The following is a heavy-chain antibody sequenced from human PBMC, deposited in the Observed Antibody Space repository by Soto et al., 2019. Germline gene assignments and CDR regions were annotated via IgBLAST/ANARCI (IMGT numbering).Heavy chain of an antibody. CDR1: GGTFSSYA. D-gene: IGHD2-2*02. Sequence: GASVKVSCKASGGTFSSYAISWVRQAPGQGLEWMGGIIPIFGTANYAQKFQGRVTITEDKSTRTDYMELSSLRSEDTAVYYCAREVRFNCSSKSCYIPGVVGYYYSYGMDVWGQGTKVTLS. V-gene: IGHV1-69*06. CDR3: AREVRFNCSSKSCYIPGVVGYYYSYGMDV. J-gene: IGHJ6*02. CDR2: IIPIFGTA.